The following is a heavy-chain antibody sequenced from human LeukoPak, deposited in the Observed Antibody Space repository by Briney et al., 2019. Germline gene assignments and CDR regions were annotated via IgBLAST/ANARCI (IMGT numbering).Heavy chain of an antibody. CDR2: IGSSTGSI. CDR1: GFTFSSYA. J-gene: IGHJ4*02. D-gene: IGHD4-23*01. V-gene: IGHV3-21*06. CDR3: ARDNYYGGYSDY. Sequence: GGSLRLSCAASGFTFSSYAMSWVRQAPGKGLEWVSYIGSSTGSIYYADSLKGRLTISRDNAKSSLYLQINGLRAEDTAVYYCARDNYYGGYSDYWGQGTLVTVSS.